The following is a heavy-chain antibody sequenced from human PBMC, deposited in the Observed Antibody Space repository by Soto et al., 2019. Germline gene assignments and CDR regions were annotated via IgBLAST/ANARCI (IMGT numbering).Heavy chain of an antibody. D-gene: IGHD2-15*01. Sequence: PGGSLRLSCAASGFTFSSYAMSWVRQAPGKGLEWVSAISGSGGTTYYADSVKGRFTISRDNSKNTLYLQMNSLRAEDTAVYYCAKDRDCSGGSCYYNYWGQGTLVTVSS. V-gene: IGHV3-23*01. J-gene: IGHJ4*02. CDR3: AKDRDCSGGSCYYNY. CDR2: ISGSGGTT. CDR1: GFTFSSYA.